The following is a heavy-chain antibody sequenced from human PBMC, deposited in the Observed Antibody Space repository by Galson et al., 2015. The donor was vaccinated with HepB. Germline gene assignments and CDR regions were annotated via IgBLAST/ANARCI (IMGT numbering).Heavy chain of an antibody. J-gene: IGHJ4*02. CDR3: ARHDPRIVATIRAGFDY. Sequence: ETLSLTCTVSGGSISSSSYYWGWIRQPPGKGLEWIGSIYYSGSTYYNPSLKSRVTISVDTSKNQFSLKLSSVTAADTAVYYCARHDPRIVATIRAGFDYWGQGTLVTVSS. CDR2: IYYSGST. V-gene: IGHV4-39*01. CDR1: GGSISSSSYY. D-gene: IGHD5-12*01.